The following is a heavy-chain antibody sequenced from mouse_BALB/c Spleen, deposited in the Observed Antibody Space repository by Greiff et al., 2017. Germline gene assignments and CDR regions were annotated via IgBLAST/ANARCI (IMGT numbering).Heavy chain of an antibody. CDR3: ANQGGRYAMDY. J-gene: IGHJ4*01. Sequence: VKLVESGPELVKPGASVKMSCKASGYTFTDYVISWVKQRTGQGLEWIGEIYPGSGSTYYNEKFKGKATLTADKSSNTAYMQLSSLTSEDSAVYFCANQGGRYAMDYWGQGTSVTVSS. D-gene: IGHD1-1*02. V-gene: IGHV1-77*01. CDR1: GYTFTDYV. CDR2: IYPGSGST.